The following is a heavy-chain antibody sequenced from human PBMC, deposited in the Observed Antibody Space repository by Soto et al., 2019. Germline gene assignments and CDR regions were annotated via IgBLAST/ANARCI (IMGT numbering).Heavy chain of an antibody. CDR1: GGSVSSGSYY. J-gene: IGHJ6*02. CDR3: ASAEAPGYYGMDV. CDR2: IYYSGST. V-gene: IGHV4-61*01. Sequence: SEALSLSCTVSGGSVSSGSYYWSWIRQPPGKGLEWIGYIYYSGSTNYNPSLKSRVTISVDTSKNQFSLKLSSVTAADTAVYYCASAEAPGYYGMDVWGQGTTVTVSS.